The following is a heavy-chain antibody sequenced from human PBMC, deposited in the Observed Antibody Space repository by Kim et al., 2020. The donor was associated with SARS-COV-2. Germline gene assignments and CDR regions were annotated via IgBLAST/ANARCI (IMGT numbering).Heavy chain of an antibody. CDR3: ARDQNDYGDYGSLAENYYGMDV. CDR1: GGTFSSYA. D-gene: IGHD4-17*01. J-gene: IGHJ6*02. Sequence: SVKVSCKASGGTFSSYAISWVRQAPGQGLEWMGGIIPIFGTANYAQKFQGRVTITADESTSTAYMELSSLRSEDTAVYYCARDQNDYGDYGSLAENYYGMDVWGQGTTVTVSS. CDR2: IIPIFGTA. V-gene: IGHV1-69*13.